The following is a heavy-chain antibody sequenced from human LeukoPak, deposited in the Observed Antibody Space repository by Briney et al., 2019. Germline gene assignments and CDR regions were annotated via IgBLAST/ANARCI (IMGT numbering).Heavy chain of an antibody. CDR1: GGSISSYY. D-gene: IGHD2-2*01. J-gene: IGHJ3*02. V-gene: IGHV4-59*12. CDR2: IYYSGST. CDR3: ARSIPADIVVVPAAIQLDAFDI. Sequence: SETLSLTCTVSGGSISSYYWSWIRQPPGKGLEWIGYIYYSGSTNYNPSLKSRVTISVDTSKNQFSLKLSSVTAADTAVYYCARSIPADIVVVPAAIQLDAFDIWGQGTMVTVSS.